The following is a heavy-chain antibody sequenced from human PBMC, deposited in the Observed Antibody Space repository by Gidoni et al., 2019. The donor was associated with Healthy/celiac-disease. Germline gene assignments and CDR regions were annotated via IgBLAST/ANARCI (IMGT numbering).Heavy chain of an antibody. D-gene: IGHD2-15*01. CDR2: INAGNGNT. CDR3: ARDLWNLGDCSGGSCYEFDY. J-gene: IGHJ4*02. CDR1: GYTFTSYA. V-gene: IGHV1-3*01. Sequence: QVQLVQSGAEVKKPGASVKVYCQASGYTFTSYAMHWVRQAPGHRLEWMGWINAGNGNTKDSQKFQGRVTITRDTSASTAYMELSSLRSEDTAVYYCARDLWNLGDCSGGSCYEFDYWGQGTLVTVSS.